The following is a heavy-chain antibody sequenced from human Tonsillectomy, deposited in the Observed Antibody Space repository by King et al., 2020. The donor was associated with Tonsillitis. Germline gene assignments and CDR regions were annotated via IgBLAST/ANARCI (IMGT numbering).Heavy chain of an antibody. D-gene: IGHD4-17*01. CDR2: IKSKTDGGTT. J-gene: IGHJ4*02. Sequence: EVQLVESGGGLVKPGGSLRLSCAASGFTFSNAWMSWVRQAPGKGLEWVGRIKSKTDGGTTDYAAPVKGRFTISRDDSKTTLYLQMNSLKTEDTAVYHCTINGDYAGGEFDYWGQGTLVTVSS. CDR3: TINGDYAGGEFDY. V-gene: IGHV3-15*01. CDR1: GFTFSNAW.